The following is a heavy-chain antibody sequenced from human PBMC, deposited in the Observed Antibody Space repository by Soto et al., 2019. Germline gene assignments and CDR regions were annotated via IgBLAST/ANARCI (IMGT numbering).Heavy chain of an antibody. J-gene: IGHJ6*02. CDR3: ARGASVVSPYYYGMDV. Sequence: QVQLQESGPGLVKPSETLSLTCTVPGGSVSSGSYYWRWIRQPPGKGLEWIGYIYYRGSTNYNPSLKSRVTISVDTSKNQFSLKLSSVTAADTAVYYCARGASVVSPYYYGMDVWGQGTTVTVSS. D-gene: IGHD2-2*01. V-gene: IGHV4-61*01. CDR1: GGSVSSGSYY. CDR2: IYYRGST.